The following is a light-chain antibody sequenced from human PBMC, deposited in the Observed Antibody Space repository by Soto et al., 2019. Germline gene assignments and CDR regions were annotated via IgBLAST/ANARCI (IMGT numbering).Light chain of an antibody. CDR1: QSIHSW. J-gene: IGKJ2*01. Sequence: DFQMTQSPSTLSASVGDRVTITCRASQSIHSWLAWYQLKPGRAPKLLMYKASTLETGVPSRFSGSGSGTEFTLTISSVQPDDFAAYYCHQAAALPYTFGQGTRVEIK. CDR3: HQAAALPYT. V-gene: IGKV1-5*03. CDR2: KAS.